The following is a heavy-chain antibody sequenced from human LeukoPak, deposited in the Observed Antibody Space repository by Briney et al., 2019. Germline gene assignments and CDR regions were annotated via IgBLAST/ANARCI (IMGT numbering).Heavy chain of an antibody. CDR1: GGLITTSIHY. D-gene: IGHD6-19*01. J-gene: IGHJ4*02. Sequence: KPSETLSLTCSVSGGLITTSIHYWAWIRQPPGKGLESIASIYYNGITYYNASLESRVTMSVDTSTNQFSLRLRSVSAADTSVYYCARQPTVKRGAVASNFDYWGRGTLVTVSS. CDR2: IYYNGIT. CDR3: ARQPTVKRGAVASNFDY. V-gene: IGHV4-39*01.